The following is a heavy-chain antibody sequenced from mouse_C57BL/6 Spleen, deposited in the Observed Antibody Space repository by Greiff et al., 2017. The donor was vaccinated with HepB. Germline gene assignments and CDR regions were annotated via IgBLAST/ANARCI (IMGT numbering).Heavy chain of an antibody. CDR2: INPNNGGT. Sequence: EVQLQQSGPELVKPGASVKISCKASGYTFTDYYMNWVKQSHGKSLEWIGDINPNNGGTSYNQKFKGKATLTVDKSSSTAYMELRSLTSEDSAVYYCAGHYSNAWFAYWGQGTLVTVSA. J-gene: IGHJ3*01. CDR1: GYTFTDYY. D-gene: IGHD2-5*01. V-gene: IGHV1-26*01. CDR3: AGHYSNAWFAY.